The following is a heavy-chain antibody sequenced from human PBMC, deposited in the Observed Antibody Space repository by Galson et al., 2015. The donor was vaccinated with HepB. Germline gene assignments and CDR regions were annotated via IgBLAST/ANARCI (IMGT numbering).Heavy chain of an antibody. D-gene: IGHD3-16*01. J-gene: IGHJ6*02. V-gene: IGHV3-23*01. CDR2: ISRSGVST. CDR1: GSAFSFGSYA. CDR3: AKEGMAELDVGMDV. Sequence: SLRLSCAASGSAFSFGSYAMSWVRQAPGKGLEWVSGISRSGVSTYYAVSVKGRFTISRDNSKNTLYLQMNSLRAADTAVYYCAKEGMAELDVGMDVWGQGTTVAVSS.